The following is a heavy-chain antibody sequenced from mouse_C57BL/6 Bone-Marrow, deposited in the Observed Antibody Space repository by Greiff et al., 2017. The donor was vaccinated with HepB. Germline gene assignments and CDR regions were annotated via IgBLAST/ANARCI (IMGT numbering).Heavy chain of an antibody. D-gene: IGHD1-1*01. Sequence: VKLVESGAELVRPGASVTLSCKASGYTFTDYEMHWVKQTPVHGLEWIGAIAPETGGTAYNQKFKGKAILTADKSSSTAYIELRSLTSEDSAVHYCTRPYGSSYGYFDVWGTGTTVTVSS. CDR2: IAPETGGT. V-gene: IGHV1-15*01. J-gene: IGHJ1*03. CDR1: GYTFTDYE. CDR3: TRPYGSSYGYFDV.